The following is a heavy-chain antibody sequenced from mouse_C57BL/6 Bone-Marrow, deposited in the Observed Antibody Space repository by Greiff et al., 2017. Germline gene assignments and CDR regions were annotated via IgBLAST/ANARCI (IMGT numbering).Heavy chain of an antibody. CDR1: GFTFSSYG. J-gene: IGHJ4*01. CDR2: ISSGGSYT. Sequence: EVQGVESGGDLVKPGGSLKLSCAASGFTFSSYGMSWVRQTPDKRLEWVATISSGGSYTYYPDSVKGRFTISRDNAKNTLYLQMSSLKSEDTAMYDSARLDREYAMDYWGQGTSVTVSS. D-gene: IGHD3-2*01. V-gene: IGHV5-6*01. CDR3: ARLDREYAMDY.